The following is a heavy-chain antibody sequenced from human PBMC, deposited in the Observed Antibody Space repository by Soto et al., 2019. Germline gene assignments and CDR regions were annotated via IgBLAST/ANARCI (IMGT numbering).Heavy chain of an antibody. Sequence: GSLRLSCSASGFIFSTYDMHWVRQAPGKGLEYVPGIRNNGGSTYYADSVKGRFAISRDNSKNTLYLQMSGLRVEDTALYYCVKDLGYCNDGSCYAFDSWGQGTMVTVSS. CDR3: VKDLGYCNDGSCYAFDS. CDR2: IRNNGGST. D-gene: IGHD2-15*01. V-gene: IGHV3-64D*08. J-gene: IGHJ4*02. CDR1: GFIFSTYD.